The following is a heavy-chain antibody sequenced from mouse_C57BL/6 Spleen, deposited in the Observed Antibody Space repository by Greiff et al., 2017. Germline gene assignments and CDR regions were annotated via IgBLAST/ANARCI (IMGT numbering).Heavy chain of an antibody. CDR2: IYPGDGDT. Sequence: QVQLKESGPELVKPGASVKISCKASGYAFSSSWMNWVKQRPGKGLEWIGRIYPGDGDTNYNGKFKGKATLTADKSSSTAYMQLSSLTSEDSAVYFCARLGYSNYYFDYRGQGTTLTVSS. J-gene: IGHJ2*01. CDR3: ARLGYSNYYFDY. D-gene: IGHD2-5*01. CDR1: GYAFSSSW. V-gene: IGHV1-82*01.